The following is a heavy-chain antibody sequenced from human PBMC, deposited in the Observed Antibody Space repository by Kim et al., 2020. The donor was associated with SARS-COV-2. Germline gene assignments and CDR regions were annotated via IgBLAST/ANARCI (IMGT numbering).Heavy chain of an antibody. CDR2: VSGRGPTT. CDR3: VRQLTRYTFWSGYLDF. V-gene: IGHV3-64D*06. CDR1: GFTFSDYA. J-gene: IGHJ2*01. D-gene: IGHD3-3*01. Sequence: GGSLRLSCSASGFTFSDYAMHWVRQAPGKGLESVSTVSGRGPTTYYADSVKGRFTISRDNSRNTVYLQMSSLRADDTALYYCVRQLTRYTFWSGYLDFWG.